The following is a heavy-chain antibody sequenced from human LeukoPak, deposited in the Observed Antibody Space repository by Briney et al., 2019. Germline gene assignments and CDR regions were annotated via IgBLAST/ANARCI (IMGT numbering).Heavy chain of an antibody. D-gene: IGHD3-3*01. V-gene: IGHV1-18*01. CDR2: ISAYNGNT. J-gene: IGHJ4*02. CDR3: AGTPKDVGYDFWSGYYGSFDY. Sequence: ASVKVSCKASGYTFTSYGISWVRQAPGQGLEWMGWISAYNGNTNYAQKLQGRVTMTTDTSTSTAYMELRSLRSDDTAVYYCAGTPKDVGYDFWSGYYGSFDYWGQGTLVTVSS. CDR1: GYTFTSYG.